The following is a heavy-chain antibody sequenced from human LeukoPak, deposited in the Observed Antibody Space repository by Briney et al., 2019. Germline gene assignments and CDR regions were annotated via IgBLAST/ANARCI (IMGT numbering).Heavy chain of an antibody. CDR2: IYTSGST. CDR1: GGSISSYY. CDR3: ARDLSPYPNDAFDI. J-gene: IGHJ3*02. V-gene: IGHV4-4*07. Sequence: PSETLFLTCTVSGGSISSYYWSWIRQPAGKGLEWIGRIYTSGSTNYNPSLKSRVTMSVDTSKNQFSLKLSSVTAADTAVYYCARDLSPYPNDAFDIWGQGTMVTVSS. D-gene: IGHD2-2*02.